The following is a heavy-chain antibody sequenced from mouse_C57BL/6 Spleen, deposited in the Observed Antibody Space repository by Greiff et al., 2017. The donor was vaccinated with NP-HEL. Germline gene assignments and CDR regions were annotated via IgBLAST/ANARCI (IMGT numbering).Heavy chain of an antibody. CDR1: GYTFTSYW. J-gene: IGHJ2*01. D-gene: IGHD2-4*01. V-gene: IGHV1-52*01. CDR2: IDPSDSET. Sequence: VQLQQPGAELVRPGSSVKLSCKASGYTFTSYWMHWVKQRPIQGLEWIGNIDPSDSETHYNQKFKDKATLTVDKSSSTAYMQLSSLTSEDSAVYYCSRIYYDYNKGYFGYWGQGATLTVSS. CDR3: SRIYYDYNKGYFGY.